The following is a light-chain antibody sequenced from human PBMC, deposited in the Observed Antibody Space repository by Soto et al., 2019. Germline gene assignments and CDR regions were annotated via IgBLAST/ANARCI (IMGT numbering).Light chain of an antibody. Sequence: DIQMTQSPSSLSASVGDVVTITCRASQSISSRLYWFQQKPGHAPKLLIYGASNLQSGVPSRFSGSGSGTDFTLTISSLHPEDLATYYCQQSYNIPLNCGGGTKGDIK. CDR2: GAS. J-gene: IGKJ4*01. CDR3: QQSYNIPLN. CDR1: QSISSR. V-gene: IGKV1-39*01.